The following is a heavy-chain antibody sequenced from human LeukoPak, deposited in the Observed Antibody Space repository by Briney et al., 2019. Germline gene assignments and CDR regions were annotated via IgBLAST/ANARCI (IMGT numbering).Heavy chain of an antibody. CDR3: AKDTPLCYFDY. Sequence: GGSLRLSCAASGFTFSSYGMHWIRQAPGKGLEWVAFIRNDGSIIYNADSVKGRFTITRDNSKNTLHLQMNSLRADDTAVYYCAKDTPLCYFDYWGQGTLVTVSS. D-gene: IGHD3-16*01. J-gene: IGHJ4*02. CDR1: GFTFSSYG. V-gene: IGHV3-30*02. CDR2: IRNDGSII.